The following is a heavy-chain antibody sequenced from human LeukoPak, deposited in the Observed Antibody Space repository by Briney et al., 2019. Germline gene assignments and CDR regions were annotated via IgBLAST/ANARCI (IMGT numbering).Heavy chain of an antibody. V-gene: IGHV3-21*01. D-gene: IGHD1-26*01. Sequence: GGSLRLSCAASGFTCSSYSMNWVRQAPGKGLEWVSSISSSSSYIHSADSVRGRFTSSRDNAKNSLVLQMNSLRAEDTAVYHCARDEWGDAFDIWGQGTMVTV. CDR3: ARDEWGDAFDI. CDR1: GFTCSSYS. CDR2: ISSSSSYI. J-gene: IGHJ3*02.